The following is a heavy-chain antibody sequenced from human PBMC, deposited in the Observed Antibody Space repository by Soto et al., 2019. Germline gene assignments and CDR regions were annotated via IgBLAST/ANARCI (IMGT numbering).Heavy chain of an antibody. Sequence: QVHLQESGPGLVKPSETLSLTCTVSGDSVSSGTYYWSWIRQPPGKGLEWIGYIYFTVATNHNPSLTSRVALSRDTSTNRFSLRLHSVTAADTAVYYCARHRRSSRWLDSWGQGALVTVSS. CDR1: GDSVSSGTYY. D-gene: IGHD2-2*01. CDR3: ARHRRSSRWLDS. CDR2: IYFTVAT. V-gene: IGHV4-61*01. J-gene: IGHJ5*01.